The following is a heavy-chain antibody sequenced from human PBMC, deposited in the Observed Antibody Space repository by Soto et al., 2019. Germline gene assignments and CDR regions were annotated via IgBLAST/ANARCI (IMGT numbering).Heavy chain of an antibody. CDR1: GGSISSSSYY. V-gene: IGHV4-39*01. CDR2: IYYSGST. D-gene: IGHD3-10*01. J-gene: IGHJ5*02. CDR3: ARQKPLDYYGSGSYNWFDP. Sequence: SETLSLTCTVSGGSISSSSYYWGWIRQPPGKGLEWIGSIYYSGSTYYNPSLKSRVTISVDTSKNQFSLKLSSVTAADTAVYYCARQKPLDYYGSGSYNWFDPWGQGTLVTVSS.